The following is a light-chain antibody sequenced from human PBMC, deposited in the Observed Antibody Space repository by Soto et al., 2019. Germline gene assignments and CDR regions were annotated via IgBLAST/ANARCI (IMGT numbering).Light chain of an antibody. CDR1: RSISSW. V-gene: IGKV1-5*03. CDR3: QQYNSYSGT. J-gene: IGKJ1*01. CDR2: KAS. Sequence: IQMTQSPSTLSASVGDRVTIACRASRSISSWLAWYQQKPGKAPKLLIYKASSLESGVPSRFSGSGSGTEFTLTISSLQPDDFATYYCQQYNSYSGTFGQGTKVDIK.